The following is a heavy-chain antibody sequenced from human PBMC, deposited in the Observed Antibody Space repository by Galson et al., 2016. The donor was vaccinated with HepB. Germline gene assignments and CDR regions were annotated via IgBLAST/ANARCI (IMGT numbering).Heavy chain of an antibody. D-gene: IGHD6-13*01. V-gene: IGHV6-1*01. CDR1: GDSVSSNSAA. CDR3: ARDGPSSSWHLDY. CDR2: TYYRSKWYY. Sequence: CAISGDSVSSNSAAWNWIRQSPSRGLEWLGRTYYRSKWYYGYAVSVKSQITINADTSKNQFSLQLNSVTPEDSVVYYCARDGPSSSWHLDYWGQGTLVTVSS. J-gene: IGHJ4*02.